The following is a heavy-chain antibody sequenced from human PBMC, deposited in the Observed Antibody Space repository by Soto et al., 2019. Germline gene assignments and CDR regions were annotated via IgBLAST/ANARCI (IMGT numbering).Heavy chain of an antibody. CDR1: GGSFSGYF. Sequence: SETLSLTCGVYGGSFSGYFWRWLRQSPGKGLEWVAEANDRGSRNYNPFLKGRLTISLDTSKNQFSLRLSSVTSADTAVYYCARGLAPTIFGTVPTPNWFDPWGQGTQVTVSS. J-gene: IGHJ5*02. D-gene: IGHD3-3*01. V-gene: IGHV4-34*01. CDR3: ARGLAPTIFGTVPTPNWFDP. CDR2: ANDRGSR.